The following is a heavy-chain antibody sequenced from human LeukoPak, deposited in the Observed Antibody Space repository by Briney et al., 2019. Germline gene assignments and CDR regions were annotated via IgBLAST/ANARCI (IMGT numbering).Heavy chain of an antibody. D-gene: IGHD2-2*01. J-gene: IGHJ4*02. V-gene: IGHV3-23*01. Sequence: PGGSLRLSCAASGFTFSSYAMSWVRQAPGKGLEWVSAISGGGGSTYYADSVKGRFTISRDNSKNTLYLQMNSLRAEDTAVYYCASPFNQYQLLSADYWGQGTLVTVSS. CDR1: GFTFSSYA. CDR2: ISGGGGST. CDR3: ASPFNQYQLLSADY.